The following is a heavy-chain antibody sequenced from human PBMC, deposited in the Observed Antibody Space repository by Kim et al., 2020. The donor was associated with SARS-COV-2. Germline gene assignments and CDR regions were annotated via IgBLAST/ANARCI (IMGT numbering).Heavy chain of an antibody. Sequence: ASVKVSCKASGYTFTSYGISWVRQAPGQGLEWMGWISAYNGNTNYAQKLQGRVTMTTDTSTSTAYMELRSLRSDDTAVYYCARDFSVTVTTSDGGFDPWGQGTLVTVSS. CDR1: GYTFTSYG. CDR3: ARDFSVTVTTSDGGFDP. D-gene: IGHD4-17*01. J-gene: IGHJ5*02. V-gene: IGHV1-18*01. CDR2: ISAYNGNT.